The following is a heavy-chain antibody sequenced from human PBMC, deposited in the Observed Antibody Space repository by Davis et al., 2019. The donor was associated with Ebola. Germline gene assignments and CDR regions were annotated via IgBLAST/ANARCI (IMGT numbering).Heavy chain of an antibody. CDR1: GYTFTSYG. Sequence: AASVKVSCKASGYTFTSYGISWVRQAPGQGLEWMGIINPSGGSTSYAQKFQGRVTMTRDTSTSTVYMELSSLRSEDTAVYYCARDGAVTFGMDVWGQGTTVTVSS. D-gene: IGHD4-17*01. CDR3: ARDGAVTFGMDV. V-gene: IGHV1-46*01. J-gene: IGHJ6*02. CDR2: INPSGGST.